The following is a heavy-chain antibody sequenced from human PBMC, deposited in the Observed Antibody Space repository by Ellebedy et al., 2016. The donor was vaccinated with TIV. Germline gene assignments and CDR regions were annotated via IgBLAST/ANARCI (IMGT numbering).Heavy chain of an antibody. J-gene: IGHJ4*02. Sequence: GESLKISCAASGFTFSDHYMDWVRQAPGKGLEWVGRAGNKASSYTTQYAASVKGRFTISRDDSQNSLYLQMNSLKTEDTAVYYCVRVFDYWGQGTLVTVSS. CDR2: AGNKASSYTT. V-gene: IGHV3-72*01. CDR3: VRVFDY. CDR1: GFTFSDHY.